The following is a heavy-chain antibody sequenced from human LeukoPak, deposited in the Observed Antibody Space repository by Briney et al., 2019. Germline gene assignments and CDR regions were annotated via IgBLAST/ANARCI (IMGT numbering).Heavy chain of an antibody. CDR1: GFTFSSYG. V-gene: IGHV3-30*18. CDR2: ISYDGSNK. Sequence: GGSLRLSCAASGFTFSSYGIHWVRQAPGKGLEWVAVISYDGSNKYYADSVKGRFTISRDNSKNTLYLQMNSLRAEDTAVYYCAKDGPPDYYYGMDVWGQGTTVTVSS. J-gene: IGHJ6*02. CDR3: AKDGPPDYYYGMDV.